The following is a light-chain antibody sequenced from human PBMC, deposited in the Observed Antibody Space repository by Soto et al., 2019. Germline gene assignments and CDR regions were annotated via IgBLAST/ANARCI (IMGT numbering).Light chain of an antibody. CDR3: AAWDDSLNGCV. Sequence: QLVLTQPPSASGTPGQRVTISCSGSSSNIGSNTVNWYQQLPGTAPKLLIYSHNHRPSGVPDRFSGSQSGTSASLAISGLQSEDEADYYCAAWDDSLNGCVFGTGTKVTVL. J-gene: IGLJ1*01. CDR1: SSNIGSNT. V-gene: IGLV1-44*01. CDR2: SHN.